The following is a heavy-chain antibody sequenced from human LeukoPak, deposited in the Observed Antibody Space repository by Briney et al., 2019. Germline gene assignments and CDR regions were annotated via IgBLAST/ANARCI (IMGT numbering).Heavy chain of an antibody. V-gene: IGHV5-51*01. CDR2: IYPGDSDT. J-gene: IGHJ4*02. D-gene: IGHD6-13*01. Sequence: GESLKISCEAPGYNFSNYWINWVRQKPGKGLEWMGIIYPGDSDTRYGPSFQGHVTISADRSANTAYLQWSRLEASDTAKYFCARKANGMAAPFDSWAQGTLVTVSS. CDR3: ARKANGMAAPFDS. CDR1: GYNFSNYW.